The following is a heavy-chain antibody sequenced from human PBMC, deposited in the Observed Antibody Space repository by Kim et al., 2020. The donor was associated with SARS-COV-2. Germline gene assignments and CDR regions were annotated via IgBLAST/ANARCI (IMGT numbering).Heavy chain of an antibody. CDR2: INHSGST. J-gene: IGHJ4*02. D-gene: IGHD3-10*01. Sequence: SETLSLTCAVYGGSFSGYYWSWIRQPPGKGLEWIGEINHSGSTNYNPSLKSRVTISVDTSKNQFSLKLSSVTAADTAVYYCARAALGVRGVISYWGQGTLVTVSS. CDR3: ARAALGVRGVISY. CDR1: GGSFSGYY. V-gene: IGHV4-34*01.